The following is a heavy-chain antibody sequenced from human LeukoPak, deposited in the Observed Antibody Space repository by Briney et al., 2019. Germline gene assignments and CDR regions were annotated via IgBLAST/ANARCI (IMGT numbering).Heavy chain of an antibody. D-gene: IGHD2-21*01. V-gene: IGHV1-18*01. J-gene: IGHJ4*02. CDR1: GYTFTSYG. CDR3: ARYCGGDCYSIFDY. CDR2: ISAYNGNT. Sequence: ASVKVSCKASGYTFTSYGIGWVRQAPGQGLEWMGWISAYNGNTNYAQKLQGRVTMTTDTSTSTAYMELRSLRSDDTAVYYCARYCGGDCYSIFDYWGQGTLVTVSS.